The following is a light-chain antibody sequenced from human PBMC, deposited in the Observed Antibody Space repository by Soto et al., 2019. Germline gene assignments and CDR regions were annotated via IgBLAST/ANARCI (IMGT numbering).Light chain of an antibody. CDR3: QQYHNWPPQYT. CDR2: AAS. J-gene: IGKJ2*01. CDR1: QTVASN. V-gene: IGKV3-15*01. Sequence: EIVMTQSPASLSVSPGDGATLSCRASQTVASNVAWYQQKPGQGPRLLIHAASTRAAGVPARFSGSGSGTDFTLTIGSLQSEDFAVYYCQQYHNWPPQYTFGQGTKRQIK.